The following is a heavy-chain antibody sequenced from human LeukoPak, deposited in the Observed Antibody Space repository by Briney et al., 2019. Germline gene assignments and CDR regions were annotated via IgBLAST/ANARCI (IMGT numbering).Heavy chain of an antibody. CDR2: INPNSGGT. D-gene: IGHD2-21*02. J-gene: IGHJ4*02. CDR1: GYTFTVYY. Sequence: ASVKVSCKASGYTFTVYYIHWVRQAPGQGLEWMGWINPNSGGTNYAQMFQGRVTMTRDTSISTAYIELSRLSSDDTAVYYCARDGKETADRNTAIDYWGQGSLVTVSS. CDR3: ARDGKETADRNTAIDY. V-gene: IGHV1-2*02.